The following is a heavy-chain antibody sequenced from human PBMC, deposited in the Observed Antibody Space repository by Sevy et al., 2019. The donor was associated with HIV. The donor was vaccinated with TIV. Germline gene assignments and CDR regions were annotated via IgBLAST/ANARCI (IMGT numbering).Heavy chain of an antibody. CDR3: VREKGPFTAFDI. J-gene: IGHJ3*02. D-gene: IGHD3-16*01. V-gene: IGHV3-33*04. CDR1: GFTFNIYG. Sequence: GGSLRLSCAASGFTFNIYGMHWVRQAPGKGLEWVAVIWKDGHNKFYADSVRGCYTFSRDNSRSTLSLQMDSLRVEDTAVYYCVREKGPFTAFDIWGQGTMVTVSS. CDR2: IWKDGHNK.